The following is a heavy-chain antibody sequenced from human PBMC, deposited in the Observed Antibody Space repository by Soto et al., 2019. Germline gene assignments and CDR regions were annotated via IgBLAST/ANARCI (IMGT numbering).Heavy chain of an antibody. CDR3: ARAVDILTGYYGPPFDY. D-gene: IGHD3-9*01. CDR1: GYTFTGYY. CDR2: INPNSGGT. Sequence: ASVKVSCKASGYTFTGYYMHWVRQAPGQGLEWMGWINPNSGGTNYAQKFQGWVTMTRDTSISTAYMELSRLRPDDTAVYYCARAVDILTGYYGPPFDYWGQGTLVTVSS. V-gene: IGHV1-2*04. J-gene: IGHJ4*02.